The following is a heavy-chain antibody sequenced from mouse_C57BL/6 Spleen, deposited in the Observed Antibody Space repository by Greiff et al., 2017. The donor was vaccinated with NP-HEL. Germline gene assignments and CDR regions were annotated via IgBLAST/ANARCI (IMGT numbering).Heavy chain of an antibody. V-gene: IGHV1-82*01. D-gene: IGHD4-1*02. J-gene: IGHJ2*01. CDR2: IYPGDGDT. CDR1: GYAFSSSW. Sequence: VKLMESGPELVKPGASVKISCKASGYAFSSSWMNWVKQRPGKGLEWIGRIYPGDGDTNYNGKFKGKATLTADKSSSTAYMQLSSLTSEDSAVYFCARSTGTSCFDYWGQGTTLTVSS. CDR3: ARSTGTSCFDY.